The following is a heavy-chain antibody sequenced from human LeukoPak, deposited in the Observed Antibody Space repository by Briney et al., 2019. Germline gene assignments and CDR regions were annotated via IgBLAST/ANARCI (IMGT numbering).Heavy chain of an antibody. J-gene: IGHJ6*04. CDR3: ARDQGGYDPVYYYGTDV. CDR1: GFTFSSYA. Sequence: GGSLRLSCAASGFTFSSYAMHWVRQAPGKGLEWVAVISYDGSNKYYADSVKGRFTISRDNSKNTLYLQMNSLRAEDTAVYYCARDQGGYDPVYYYGTDVWGKGTTVTVSS. V-gene: IGHV3-30*04. D-gene: IGHD5-12*01. CDR2: ISYDGSNK.